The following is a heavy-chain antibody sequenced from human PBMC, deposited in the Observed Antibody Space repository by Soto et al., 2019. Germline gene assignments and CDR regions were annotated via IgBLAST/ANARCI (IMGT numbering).Heavy chain of an antibody. Sequence: GGSLRLSCAVSGFICSSYDMSWVRQAPGKGLEWVSTILVGGSTHYEDSVKGRFTISRDTSKNTVYLQMNSLTAGDTAFYCCAKATATSGGAFEIYGQGTMVTVSS. CDR2: ILVGGST. CDR1: GFICSSYD. J-gene: IGHJ3*02. CDR3: AKATATSGGAFEI. D-gene: IGHD1-1*01. V-gene: IGHV3-23*01.